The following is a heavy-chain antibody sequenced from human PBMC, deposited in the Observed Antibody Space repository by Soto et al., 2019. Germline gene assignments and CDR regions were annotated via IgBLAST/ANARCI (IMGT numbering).Heavy chain of an antibody. CDR1: GFTFSSYA. CDR2: ISGSGGST. J-gene: IGHJ5*02. D-gene: IGHD1-26*01. CDR3: AKDLPQDGIRAKETRWRSPAAWFDP. V-gene: IGHV3-23*01. Sequence: GGSLRLSCAASGFTFSSYAMSWVRQAPGKGLEWVSAISGSGGSTYYADSVKGRFTISRDNSKNTLYLQMNSLRAEDTAVYYCAKDLPQDGIRAKETRWRSPAAWFDPWGQGTLVTVSS.